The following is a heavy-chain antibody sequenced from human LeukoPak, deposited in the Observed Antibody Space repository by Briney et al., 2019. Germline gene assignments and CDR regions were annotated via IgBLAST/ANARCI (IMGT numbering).Heavy chain of an antibody. D-gene: IGHD3-9*01. J-gene: IGHJ4*02. CDR1: RFNFQIYA. Sequence: PGTSLRLSCAASRFNFQIYAMHWVRQAPGKGLEWVAIISYGGDNKYYADSVKGRFTISRDNSKSMLYLQMNGLRPEDTAVYYCSRDGPRDYDILTALDYWGQGTVVSVSS. CDR3: SRDGPRDYDILTALDY. CDR2: ISYGGDNK. V-gene: IGHV3-30*04.